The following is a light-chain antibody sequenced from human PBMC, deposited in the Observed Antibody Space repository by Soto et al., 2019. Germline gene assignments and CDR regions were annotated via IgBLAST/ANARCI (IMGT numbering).Light chain of an antibody. J-gene: IGKJ2*01. V-gene: IGKV1-39*01. Sequence: DIQMTQSPSSLSASVGERVTITCRASQSISTYLNWYQQKPGKAPKVLVSAAYSLQSGVPSRFSGSGSGTEFTLRISSLQPEDFATYYCQQSDSTPYTFGQGTKLEIK. CDR3: QQSDSTPYT. CDR1: QSISTY. CDR2: AAY.